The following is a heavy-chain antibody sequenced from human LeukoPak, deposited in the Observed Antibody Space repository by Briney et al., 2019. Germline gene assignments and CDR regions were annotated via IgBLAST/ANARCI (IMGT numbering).Heavy chain of an antibody. Sequence: ASVKVSCKASGYTFTSYGISWVRQAPGQGLEWMGWISAYNGNTNYAQKLQGRVTMTTDTSTSTAYMELRSLRSDDTAVYYCARGGPQLGYCSGGSCYYNWGQGTLATVSS. V-gene: IGHV1-18*01. CDR2: ISAYNGNT. J-gene: IGHJ4*02. CDR1: GYTFTSYG. CDR3: ARGGPQLGYCSGGSCYYN. D-gene: IGHD2-15*01.